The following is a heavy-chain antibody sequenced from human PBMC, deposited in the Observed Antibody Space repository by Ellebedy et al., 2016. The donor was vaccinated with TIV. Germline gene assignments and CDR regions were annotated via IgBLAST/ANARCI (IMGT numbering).Heavy chain of an antibody. CDR2: IKSRSNDI. D-gene: IGHD2-8*02. CDR3: AKAYKLVVDAFDI. V-gene: IGHV3-21*04. CDR1: GFTFSSYS. J-gene: IGHJ3*02. Sequence: GGSLRLXXAASGFTFSSYSMNWVRHLPGKGLEWVSSIKSRSNDIYYADSVKGRFTISRDISKNTVFLQMNSLRVEDTAVYFCAKAYKLVVDAFDIWGQGTMVTVFS.